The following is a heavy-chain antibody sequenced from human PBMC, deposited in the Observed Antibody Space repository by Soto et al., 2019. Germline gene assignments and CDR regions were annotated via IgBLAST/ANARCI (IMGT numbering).Heavy chain of an antibody. CDR3: ANEHGGWLRSKDESDAFDI. CDR2: ISYDGSNK. CDR1: GFTFSSYG. D-gene: IGHD5-12*01. Sequence: GGSLRLSCAASGFTFSSYGMHWVRQAPGKGLEWVAVISYDGSNKYYADSVKGRFTISRDNSKNTLYLQMNSLRAEDTAVYYCANEHGGWLRSKDESDAFDIWGQGTMVTVSS. V-gene: IGHV3-30*18. J-gene: IGHJ3*02.